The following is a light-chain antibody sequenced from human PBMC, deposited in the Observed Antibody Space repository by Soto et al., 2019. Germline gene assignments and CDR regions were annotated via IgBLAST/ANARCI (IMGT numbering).Light chain of an antibody. Sequence: DIHMTQSPSSLSASVGDTVTISCRASQTISSWLSGYQQKPVKARKLLIYDAPSSESGGPLRSSFSGSGTEITLTLSSLQPHPFATSYYQNYNNYCQPFGQGTKVDIK. CDR1: QTISSW. V-gene: IGKV1-5*01. CDR3: QNYNNYCQP. CDR2: DAP. J-gene: IGKJ1*01.